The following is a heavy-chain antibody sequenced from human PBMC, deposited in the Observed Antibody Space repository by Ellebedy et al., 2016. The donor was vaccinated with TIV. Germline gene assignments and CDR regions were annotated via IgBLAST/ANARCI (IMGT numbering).Heavy chain of an antibody. CDR1: ASPTSPTIYP. V-gene: IGHV4-39*01. D-gene: IGHD3-9*01. CDR2: VYYSGTT. CDR3: AADYDIVAGYYRGDAFDV. J-gene: IGHJ3*01. Sequence: SETLSLXXTVSASPTSPTIYPLGWISHHPGKGVEWPGTVYYSGTTYYNPSLNSRVTISIDTSKNQFSLKLNSVTAADTAVYYCAADYDIVAGYYRGDAFDVWGQGTMVTVSS.